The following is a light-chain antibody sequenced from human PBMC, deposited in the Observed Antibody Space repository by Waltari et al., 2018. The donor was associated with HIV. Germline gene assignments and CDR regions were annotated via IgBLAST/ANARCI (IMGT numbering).Light chain of an antibody. Sequence: EIVLTQSPGTLSLSPGERATLSCRASQSVRARYLAWYQQQAGQAPRLLIYGASSRATGIPVRFSGSGSGTVFTLTISRLEPEDFAVYYCQQYGASPLTFGGGTKVEI. CDR1: QSVRARY. CDR3: QQYGASPLT. J-gene: IGKJ4*01. CDR2: GAS. V-gene: IGKV3-20*01.